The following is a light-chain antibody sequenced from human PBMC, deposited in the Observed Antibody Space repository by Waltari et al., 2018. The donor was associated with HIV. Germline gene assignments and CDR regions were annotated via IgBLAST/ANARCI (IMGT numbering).Light chain of an antibody. CDR2: AAS. CDR3: QQYNSYPIT. V-gene: IGKV1-16*01. J-gene: IGKJ5*01. CDR1: QGIGNS. Sequence: DIQMTQSPSSLSASVGDRVTITCRASQGIGNSLAWFQQRPGKAPQSLVYAASTLQTGVPSRFRGSGSGTDFTLTISSLQPEDFAIYYCQQYNSYPITFGQGTRLEI.